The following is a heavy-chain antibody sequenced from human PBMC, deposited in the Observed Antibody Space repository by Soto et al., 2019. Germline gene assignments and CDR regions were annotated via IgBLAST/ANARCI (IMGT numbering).Heavy chain of an antibody. CDR3: TREGRINKSDLDY. J-gene: IGHJ4*02. CDR1: GGSISSDGYY. CDR2: IFYSGTI. V-gene: IGHV4-31*03. Sequence: SETLSVTCTVSGGSISSDGYYWSWIRQHPGKGLEWVGYIFYSGTIYYNPSLKSRVTISVDSSKKQFSLKLTSVTAADTAVYYCTREGRINKSDLDYWGQGTLVTVSS.